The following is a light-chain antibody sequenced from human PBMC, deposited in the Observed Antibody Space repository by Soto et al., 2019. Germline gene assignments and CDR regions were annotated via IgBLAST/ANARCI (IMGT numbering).Light chain of an antibody. CDR2: GAS. CDR3: QQYNNWPTWA. J-gene: IGKJ1*01. CDR1: QSVSRN. Sequence: EIVMTQSPATLSVSPGERDTLSCRASQSVSRNIAWYQQKPGQAPRLLIYGASTRAVGIPTRFSGSGSGTEFTLTISSLQSEDFAVYYCQQYNNWPTWAFGQGTKVDIK. V-gene: IGKV3-15*01.